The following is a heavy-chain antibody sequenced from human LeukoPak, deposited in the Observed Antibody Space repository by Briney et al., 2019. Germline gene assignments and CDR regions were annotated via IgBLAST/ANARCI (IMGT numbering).Heavy chain of an antibody. CDR1: GCSISSGDYY. J-gene: IGHJ5*02. CDR2: ICYSGAT. CDR3: ARSSGYYGSGSYVDP. V-gene: IGHV4-30-4*01. D-gene: IGHD3-10*01. Sequence: PSQTLSLTCTVSGCSISSGDYYWTWIRQPPGKGLEWIGYICYSGATYYNPSLKSRVTISVDTSKNQFSLKLSSVTAADTAVYYCARSSGYYGSGSYVDPWGQGTLVTVSS.